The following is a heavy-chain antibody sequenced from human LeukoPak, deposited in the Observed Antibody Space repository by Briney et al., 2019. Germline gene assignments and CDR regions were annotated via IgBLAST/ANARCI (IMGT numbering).Heavy chain of an antibody. J-gene: IGHJ4*02. D-gene: IGHD3-22*01. CDR1: GFSFSSYG. V-gene: IGHV3-30*18. CDR3: AKDGIRYYYDSSGYYGDY. Sequence: GRSLRLSCAASGFSFSSYGMHWVRQAPGKGLEWVAVIPYEGSNEHYADSVKGRFTISRDNSKNTLYLQMTSLRAEDTAVYYCAKDGIRYYYDSSGYYGDYWGQGTLVTVSS. CDR2: IPYEGSNE.